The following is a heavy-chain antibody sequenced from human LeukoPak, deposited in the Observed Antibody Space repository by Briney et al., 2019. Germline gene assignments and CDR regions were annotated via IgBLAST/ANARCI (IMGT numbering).Heavy chain of an antibody. J-gene: IGHJ5*02. CDR3: TRPFGSTPPFDP. D-gene: IGHD1-26*01. Sequence: PGGSLRLSCAASGFTFSGSAMHWVRQASGKGLEWVGRIRSKANSYATAYAASVKGRFTISRDDSKNTAYLQMNSLKTEDTAVYYCTRPFGSTPPFDPWGQGTLVTVSS. CDR2: IRSKANSYAT. CDR1: GFTFSGSA. V-gene: IGHV3-73*01.